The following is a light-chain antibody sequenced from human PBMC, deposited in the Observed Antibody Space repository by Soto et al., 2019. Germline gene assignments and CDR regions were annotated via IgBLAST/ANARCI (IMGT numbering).Light chain of an antibody. CDR1: QNIYNY. CDR2: DAA. Sequence: IQLTQSPSSLSTSVCDTITIASKASQNIYNYLNWYQYKPGKANKVLIFDAASLETGVPSRFSGSGYGTDFSLTIISLQPEEVATYYCKNYDNLPLTVGGGNKVDIK. V-gene: IGKV1-33*01. CDR3: KNYDNLPLT. J-gene: IGKJ4*01.